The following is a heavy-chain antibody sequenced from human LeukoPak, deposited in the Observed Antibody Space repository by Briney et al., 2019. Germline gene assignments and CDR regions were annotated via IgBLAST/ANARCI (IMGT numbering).Heavy chain of an antibody. Sequence: SETLSLTCTVSGGSISSYYWSWIRQPPGKGLEWIGYIYYSGSTYYNPSLKSRVTISVDTSKNQFSLKLSSVTAADTAVYYCARELELLSYFDYWGQGTLVTVSS. CDR1: GGSISSYY. CDR2: IYYSGST. J-gene: IGHJ4*02. D-gene: IGHD1-7*01. CDR3: ARELELLSYFDY. V-gene: IGHV4-59*12.